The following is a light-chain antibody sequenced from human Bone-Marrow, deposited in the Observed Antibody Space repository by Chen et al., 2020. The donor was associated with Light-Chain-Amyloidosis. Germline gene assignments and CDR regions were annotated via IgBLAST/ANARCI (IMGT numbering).Light chain of an antibody. V-gene: IGLV9-49*01. CDR1: SAHSKYK. CDR2: VGSIVIVG. Sequence: QPVLTQTPSASASLGASGTLTCTLSSAHSKYKVDWYQQRPGKGPRFVMRVGSIVIVGSKGDGFPVRFSVLGSGLNRSLTIKNIQDEYESDYHCGSDYGIGSIFIYVFGTGTKVTVL. CDR3: GSDYGIGSIFIYV. J-gene: IGLJ1*01.